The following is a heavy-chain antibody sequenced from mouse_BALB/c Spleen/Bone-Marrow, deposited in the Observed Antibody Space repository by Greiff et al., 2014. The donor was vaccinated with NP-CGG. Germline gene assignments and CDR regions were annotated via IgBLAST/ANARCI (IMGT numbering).Heavy chain of an antibody. V-gene: IGHV5-9-3*01. D-gene: IGHD4-1*01. J-gene: IGHJ4*01. CDR3: ARGEWDEAMDY. CDR1: GFTFSGYS. CDR2: INSGGSYT. Sequence: EVQLEESGMAFFDCKGSLKLSCAASGFTFSGYSMFWVRQTPEKRLEWVATINSGGSYTYYPDSVKGRFTISRDNAKNTLYLQRSSLRDEDTVMYYCARGEWDEAMDYWGQGTSVTVST.